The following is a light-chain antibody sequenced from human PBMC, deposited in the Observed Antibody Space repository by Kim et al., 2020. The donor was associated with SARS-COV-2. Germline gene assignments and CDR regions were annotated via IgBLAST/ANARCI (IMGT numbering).Light chain of an antibody. CDR1: KLGDKY. CDR2: QDS. J-gene: IGLJ2*01. CDR3: QAWDSSTAVV. Sequence: VSPGQTASITCSGDKLGDKYACWYQQKPGQSPVLVIYQDSKRPSGIPERFSGSNSGNTATLTISGTQAMDEADYYCQAWDSSTAVVFGGGTQLTVL. V-gene: IGLV3-1*01.